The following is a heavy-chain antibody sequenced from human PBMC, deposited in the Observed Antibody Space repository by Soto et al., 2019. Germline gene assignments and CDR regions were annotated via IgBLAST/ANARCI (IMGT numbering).Heavy chain of an antibody. V-gene: IGHV4-39*01. D-gene: IGHD2-15*01. CDR1: GGSISSSSYY. Sequence: QLQLQESGPGLVKPSETLSLTCTVSGGSISSSSYYWGWIRQPPGKGLEWIGSIYYSGSTYYNPSLKSRVTISVDTSKNQFSLKLSSVTAADTAVYYCARLSSYGSGMDVWGQGTTVTVSS. J-gene: IGHJ6*02. CDR2: IYYSGST. CDR3: ARLSSYGSGMDV.